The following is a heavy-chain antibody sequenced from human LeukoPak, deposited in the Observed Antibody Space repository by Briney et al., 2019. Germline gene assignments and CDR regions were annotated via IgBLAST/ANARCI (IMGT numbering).Heavy chain of an antibody. D-gene: IGHD2-2*01. CDR1: GFTFSSYS. V-gene: IGHV3-21*01. CDR3: ARGSSTSCFS. CDR2: ISSSSSYI. J-gene: IGHJ4*02. Sequence: GGSLRLSCAASGFTFSSYSMNWVRQAPGKGLEWVSSISSSSSYIYYEDSLKGRFTISRDNAKNSLYLQMNSLRAEDTAVYYCARGSSTSCFSWGQGTLVTVSS.